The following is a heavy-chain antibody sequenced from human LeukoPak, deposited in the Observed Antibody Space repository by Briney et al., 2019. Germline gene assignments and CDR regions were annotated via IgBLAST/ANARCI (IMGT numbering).Heavy chain of an antibody. CDR3: ARDWPRGILYV. Sequence: SETLSLTCTVSGGSISSGGYYWSWIRQHPGKGLEWIGYIYYSGSTYYNPSLKSRVTISVDTSKNQFSLKLSSVTAADTAVYYRARDWPRGILYVWGQGTTVTVSS. CDR1: GGSISSGGYY. D-gene: IGHD2-15*01. V-gene: IGHV4-31*03. J-gene: IGHJ6*02. CDR2: IYYSGST.